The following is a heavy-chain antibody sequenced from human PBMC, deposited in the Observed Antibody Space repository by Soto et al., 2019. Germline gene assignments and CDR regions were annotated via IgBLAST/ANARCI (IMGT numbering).Heavy chain of an antibody. J-gene: IGHJ4*02. Sequence: SETLSLTCAVAGGSIGSGGYSWSWIRQPPGKGLEWIGYIYHSGSTYYNPSLKSRVTISVDRSKNQFSLKLSSVTAADTAVYYCARGAPVLFDYWGQGTLVTVSS. CDR2: IYHSGST. CDR3: ARGAPVLFDY. CDR1: GGSIGSGGYS. V-gene: IGHV4-30-2*01.